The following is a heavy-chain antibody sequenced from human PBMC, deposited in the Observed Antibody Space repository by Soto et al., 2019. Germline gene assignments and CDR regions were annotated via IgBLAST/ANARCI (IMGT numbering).Heavy chain of an antibody. Sequence: SETLSLTCGVSGGSVSSVGYSWSWIRQSPGKGLEWIGHIYHSGNTYYNPSLGSRVTISMDRSNNQFSLQVHSVTAADTAVYYCATATLAYNWLDPWGLGTLVTVS. D-gene: IGHD2-21*01. CDR3: ATATLAYNWLDP. CDR1: GGSVSSVGYS. V-gene: IGHV4-30-2*06. J-gene: IGHJ5*02. CDR2: IYHSGNT.